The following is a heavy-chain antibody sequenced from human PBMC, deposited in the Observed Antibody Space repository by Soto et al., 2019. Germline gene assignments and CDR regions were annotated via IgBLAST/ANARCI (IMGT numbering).Heavy chain of an antibody. CDR2: IYYSGST. D-gene: IGHD5-12*01. V-gene: IGHV4-31*03. J-gene: IGHJ4*02. CDR3: ARVRLRVKDFDY. CDR1: GGSISSGGYY. Sequence: QVQLQESGPGLVKPSQTLSLPCTVSGGSISSGGYYWSWISQHTGKGLEWIGYIYYSGSTYYNPSLKSRVTISGDTSKNQFALKLSYVTAADTAVYYCARVRLRVKDFDYWGQGTLVTVSS.